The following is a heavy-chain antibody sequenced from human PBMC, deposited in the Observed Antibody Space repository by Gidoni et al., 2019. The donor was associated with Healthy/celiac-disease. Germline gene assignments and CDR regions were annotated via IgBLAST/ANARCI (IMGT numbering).Heavy chain of an antibody. V-gene: IGHV3-23*01. CDR3: AKDLYCSGCSCYPVPGLGDAFDI. Sequence: EVQLLESGGGLVQPGGSLRLSCAASGVTVGSVDMNWVRLAPGKGLEWFSAISGSGVSTYNADSVKGRVTISRDNSKNTLYLQMNSLRAEDTAVYYCAKDLYCSGCSCYPVPGLGDAFDILGQGTMVTVSS. CDR1: GVTVGSVD. CDR2: ISGSGVST. J-gene: IGHJ3*02. D-gene: IGHD2-15*01.